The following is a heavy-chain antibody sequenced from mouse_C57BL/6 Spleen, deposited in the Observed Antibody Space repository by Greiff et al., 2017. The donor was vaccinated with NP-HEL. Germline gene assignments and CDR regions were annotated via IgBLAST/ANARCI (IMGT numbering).Heavy chain of an antibody. CDR3: ARCDSSGSLFDY. Sequence: QVQLQQSGAELVKPGASVKISCKASGYAFSSYWMNWVKQRPGKGLEWIGQIYPGDGDTNYNGKFKGKATLTADKSSSPAYMQLTSLTSEDSAVYFCARCDSSGSLFDYWGQGTTLTVSS. V-gene: IGHV1-80*01. CDR2: IYPGDGDT. CDR1: GYAFSSYW. D-gene: IGHD3-2*02. J-gene: IGHJ2*01.